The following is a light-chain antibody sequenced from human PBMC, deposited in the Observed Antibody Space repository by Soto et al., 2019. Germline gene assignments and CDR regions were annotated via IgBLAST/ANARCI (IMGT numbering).Light chain of an antibody. Sequence: DIQMTQSPSTLSASVGDRVTITCRASQGISSWLAWYQQKPGKAPKLLIYDASSLERGVPSRFSGSGSGTEFTLTISSLQPDDFATYYCQQYNSYSQPFGQGTKVEIK. CDR2: DAS. J-gene: IGKJ1*01. V-gene: IGKV1-5*01. CDR3: QQYNSYSQP. CDR1: QGISSW.